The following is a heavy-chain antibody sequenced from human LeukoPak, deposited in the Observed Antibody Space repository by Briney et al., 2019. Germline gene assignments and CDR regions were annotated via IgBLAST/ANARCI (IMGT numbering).Heavy chain of an antibody. CDR3: ARGPYGAAGINVY. J-gene: IGHJ4*02. V-gene: IGHV7-4-1*02. CDR1: GYTFTRYV. CDR2: INIKTGNP. D-gene: IGHD6-13*01. Sequence: ASVKVSCKASGYTFTRYVMNWVRQAPGQGPEWMGWINIKTGNPTYAQGFTGRFVFSLDTSVSTAYLQISSLKAEDTAVYYCARGPYGAAGINVYWGQGTLVTVSS.